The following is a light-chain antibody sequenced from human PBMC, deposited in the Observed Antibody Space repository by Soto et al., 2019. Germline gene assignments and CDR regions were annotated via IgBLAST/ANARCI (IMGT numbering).Light chain of an antibody. J-gene: IGKJ1*01. CDR2: CAS. Sequence: DIVMTQLPDSLAVSLGDRATINCKFSQSVLYSFNNKNYITWYQHKPGQTPKFLIYCASTRESGVPDRLSGSRSETDFTLTITGLQAEDVAVYYCQQSYSTPRTFGQGTKVEIK. CDR3: QQSYSTPRT. V-gene: IGKV4-1*01. CDR1: QSVLYSFNNKNY.